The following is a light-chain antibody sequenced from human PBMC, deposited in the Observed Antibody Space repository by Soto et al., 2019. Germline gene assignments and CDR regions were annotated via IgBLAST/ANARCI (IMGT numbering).Light chain of an antibody. CDR1: SSDVGGYNY. V-gene: IGLV2-14*01. CDR2: DVS. Sequence: QSVLTQPASVSGSPGQSITISCTGTSSDVGGYNYVSWYQQHPGKAPKLMIYDVSNRPSGVSNRFSGSKSGNTASLTISGLQAEDEAEYYCISYTSSSTLVFGTGTKVTVL. CDR3: ISYTSSSTLV. J-gene: IGLJ1*01.